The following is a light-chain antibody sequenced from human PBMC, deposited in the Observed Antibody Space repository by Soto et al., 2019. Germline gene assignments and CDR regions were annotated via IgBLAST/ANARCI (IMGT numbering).Light chain of an antibody. CDR3: QQYNNWPQT. V-gene: IGKV3-15*01. J-gene: IGKJ1*01. CDR2: GAS. Sequence: VLTQAPDTLSVSPGARATLSCRASQAINNNVAWYQLKDGQVPRLLIYGASTRAADVPARFSGGVSGTELTITISSLQSEDFEEYHGQQYNNWPQTFGQGTKVDIK. CDR1: QAINNN.